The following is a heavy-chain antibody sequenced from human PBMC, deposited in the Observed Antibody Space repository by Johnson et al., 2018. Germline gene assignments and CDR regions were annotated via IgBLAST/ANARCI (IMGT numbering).Heavy chain of an antibody. CDR2: IYYSGST. D-gene: IGHD2-2*01. V-gene: IGHV4-59*01. CDR1: GVSISSYY. Sequence: QVQLQESGPGLVKPSETLSLTCSVSGVSISSYYWTWIRQPPGKGLEWIGYIYYSGSTNYNPSLKSRVTISVDMSKNQFSLKLSSVTAADTAVYYCERGVTLMPHYSQYYMDVWGKGTTVTVSS. J-gene: IGHJ6*03. CDR3: ERGVTLMPHYSQYYMDV.